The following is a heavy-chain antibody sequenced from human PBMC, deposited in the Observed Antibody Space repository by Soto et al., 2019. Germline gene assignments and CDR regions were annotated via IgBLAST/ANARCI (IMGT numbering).Heavy chain of an antibody. CDR3: AKDLAYSGSYYYYSGMDV. V-gene: IGHV3-30*18. CDR2: ISYDGSNK. J-gene: IGHJ6*02. Sequence: GGSLRLSCAASGFTFSSYGMHWVRQAPGKGLEWVAVISYDGSNKYYADSVKGRFTISRDNSKNTLYLQMNSLRAEDTAVYYCAKDLAYSGSYYYYSGMDVWGQGTPVTVSS. CDR1: GFTFSSYG. D-gene: IGHD1-26*01.